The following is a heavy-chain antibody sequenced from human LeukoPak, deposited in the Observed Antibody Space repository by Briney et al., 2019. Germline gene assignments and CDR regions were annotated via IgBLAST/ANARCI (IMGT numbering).Heavy chain of an antibody. V-gene: IGHV4-39*01. CDR2: IYYSGST. J-gene: IGHJ5*02. D-gene: IGHD6-13*01. CDR3: AGSRIAAAGTDR. CDR1: GGSISSSSYY. Sequence: SETLSLTCTVSGGSISSSSYYWGWIRHPPGKGLEWIGSIYYSGSTYYNPSLKSRVTISVDTSKNQFSLKLSSVTAADTAVYYCAGSRIAAAGTDRWGQGTLVTVSS.